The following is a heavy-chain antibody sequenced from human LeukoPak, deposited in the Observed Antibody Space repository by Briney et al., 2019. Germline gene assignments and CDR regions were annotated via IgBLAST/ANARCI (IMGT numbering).Heavy chain of an antibody. CDR1: GFTFSSYW. CDR3: AKSGLNRFDY. V-gene: IGHV3-7*03. J-gene: IGHJ4*02. D-gene: IGHD2-15*01. Sequence: GGSLRLSCAASGFTFSSYWMSWVRQAPGKGLEWVANIKEDGSQIYYVDSVKGRFTISRDNAKNSLYLQMNSLRAEDTAVYYCAKSGLNRFDYWGQGTLVTVSS. CDR2: IKEDGSQI.